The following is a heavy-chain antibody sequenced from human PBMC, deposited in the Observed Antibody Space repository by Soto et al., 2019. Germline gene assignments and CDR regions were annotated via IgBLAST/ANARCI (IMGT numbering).Heavy chain of an antibody. CDR1: GGSISSYY. J-gene: IGHJ6*02. D-gene: IGHD3-9*01. CDR3: ARDAYYDILTGSGYYGMDV. CDR2: IYTSGST. Sequence: PSETLSLTCTVSGGSISSYYWSWIRQPAGKGLEWIGRIYTSGSTNYNPSLKSRVTMSVDTSKNQFSLKLSSVTAADTAVYYCARDAYYDILTGSGYYGMDVWGQGTTVTVSS. V-gene: IGHV4-4*07.